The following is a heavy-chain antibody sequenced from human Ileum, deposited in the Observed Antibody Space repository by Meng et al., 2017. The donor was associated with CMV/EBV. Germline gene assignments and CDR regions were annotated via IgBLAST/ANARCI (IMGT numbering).Heavy chain of an antibody. V-gene: IGHV1-18*01. CDR1: FTSYG. CDR3: ARSRGDYYDSSGLSYYFDG. Sequence: FTSYGVSWVRQDPGQGLEWMGWISAYNGNTNYAQKFLGRVTMTTDTSTSTAYMELRSLRSDDTAVYYCARSRGDYYDSSGLSYYFDGWGQGTLVTVSS. D-gene: IGHD3-22*01. CDR2: ISAYNGNT. J-gene: IGHJ4*02.